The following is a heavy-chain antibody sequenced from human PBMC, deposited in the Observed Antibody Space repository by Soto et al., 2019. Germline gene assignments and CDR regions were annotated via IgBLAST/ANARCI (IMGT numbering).Heavy chain of an antibody. D-gene: IGHD2-15*01. Sequence: PGGSLGLGCAACGFSLSSYGVTWVFQTPGKGLEWVSAISSSSGSIYYADSVKGRFTISRDNSKNTLYLQMNSLRAEDTAVYFCARDCSGGSCYPGMDVLGQRTTVTVSS. CDR3: ARDCSGGSCYPGMDV. J-gene: IGHJ6*02. V-gene: IGHV3-23*01. CDR1: GFSLSSYG. CDR2: ISSSSGSI.